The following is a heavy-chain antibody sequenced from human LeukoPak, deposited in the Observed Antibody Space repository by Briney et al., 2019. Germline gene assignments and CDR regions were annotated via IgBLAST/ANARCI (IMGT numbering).Heavy chain of an antibody. CDR3: ARGSSGHSSSSHDAFDI. CDR2: IYYSGST. CDR1: GGPISSSSYY. J-gene: IGHJ3*02. V-gene: IGHV4-39*07. Sequence: TSETLSLTCTVSGGPISSSSYYWGWIRQPPGKGLEWIGSIYYSGSTYYNPSLKSRVTISVDTSKNQFSLKLSSVTAADTAVYYCARGSSGHSSSSHDAFDIWGQGTMVTVSS. D-gene: IGHD6-13*01.